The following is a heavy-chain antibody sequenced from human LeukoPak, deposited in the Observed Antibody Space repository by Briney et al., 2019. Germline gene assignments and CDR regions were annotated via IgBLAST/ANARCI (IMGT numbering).Heavy chain of an antibody. CDR2: ISAYNGNT. CDR3: ARQSFGSGSRDDALDI. V-gene: IGHV1-18*01. CDR1: GYTFTNYG. Sequence: ASVRVSCKASGYTFTNYGISWVRQAPGQGLEWMGRISAYNGNTNYAQKLQGRVTMTTDTSTSTAYMEVRSLRSDDTAMYYCARQSFGSGSRDDALDIWGQGTMVTVSS. J-gene: IGHJ3*02. D-gene: IGHD3-10*01.